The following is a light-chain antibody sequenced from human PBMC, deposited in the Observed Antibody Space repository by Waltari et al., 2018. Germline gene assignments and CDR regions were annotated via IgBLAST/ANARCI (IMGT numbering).Light chain of an antibody. J-gene: IGLJ1*01. CDR2: EVR. Sequence: QSALTQPPSASGSPGQSVTISCTGTSRDVGAYDPVSWYQQHPGKAPKCLIYEVRKRPSGVPGRFSGSRSGNTASLTVSGLQAEDEADYYCTSDAEGNNFYVFGTGTKVTVL. V-gene: IGLV2-8*01. CDR3: TSDAEGNNFYV. CDR1: SRDVGAYDP.